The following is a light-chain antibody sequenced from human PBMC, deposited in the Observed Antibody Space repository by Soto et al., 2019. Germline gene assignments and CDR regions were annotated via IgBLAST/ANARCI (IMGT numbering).Light chain of an antibody. Sequence: DIQMTQSPSNLSASVGDRVTITCRASQTIFSWLAWYQQKPGTHPKLLIYKASTLQSGVPSRFSSSGSGTEFTLTISSLQPDEIATYDCQQYHSYSRTFGQITKVELK. CDR3: QQYHSYSRT. J-gene: IGKJ1*01. CDR2: KAS. CDR1: QTIFSW. V-gene: IGKV1-5*03.